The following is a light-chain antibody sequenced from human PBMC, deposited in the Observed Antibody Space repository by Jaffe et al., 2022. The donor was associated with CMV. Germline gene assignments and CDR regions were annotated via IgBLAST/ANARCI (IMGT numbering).Light chain of an antibody. CDR1: NSNIGNNY. J-gene: IGLJ3*02. CDR3: ASWDDDLSGWA. CDR2: RNN. Sequence: QSVLTQPPSTSGTPGQYVSISCSGSNSNIGNNYVSWFHQLPGAAPKLLIYRNNQRLSGVPDRFSGSKSGTSASLAISGLRSDDEGNYHCASWDDDLSGWAFGGGTMLTVL. V-gene: IGLV1-47*01.